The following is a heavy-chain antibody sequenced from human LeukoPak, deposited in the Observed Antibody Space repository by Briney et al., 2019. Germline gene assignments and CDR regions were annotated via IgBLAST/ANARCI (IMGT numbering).Heavy chain of an antibody. CDR2: IYPGDSDI. CDR3: ARRAGYCSGGSCPANWFDP. CDR1: GYSFTSYW. J-gene: IGHJ5*02. V-gene: IGHV5-51*01. D-gene: IGHD2-15*01. Sequence: GESLKISCKGSGYSFTSYWIGWVRQMPGKGLEWMGIIYPGDSDIRYSPSFQGQVTISVDRSISTAYLQWSSLKASDTAIYYCARRAGYCSGGSCPANWFDPWGRGTLVTVSS.